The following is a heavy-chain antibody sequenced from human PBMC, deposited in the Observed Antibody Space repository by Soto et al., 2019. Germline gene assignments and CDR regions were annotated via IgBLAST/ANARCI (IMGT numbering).Heavy chain of an antibody. CDR3: TTDQDSVPENDY. J-gene: IGHJ4*02. CDR1: GVTFSNAW. D-gene: IGHD1-1*01. Sequence: ALRLSCAASGVTFSNAWMNWVRRAPGKGLEWVGRIKSKTDGGTTDYAAPVKGRFTISRDDSKNTLYLQMNSLKTEDTAVYYCTTDQDSVPENDYWGQGTLVTVSS. CDR2: IKSKTDGGTT. V-gene: IGHV3-15*07.